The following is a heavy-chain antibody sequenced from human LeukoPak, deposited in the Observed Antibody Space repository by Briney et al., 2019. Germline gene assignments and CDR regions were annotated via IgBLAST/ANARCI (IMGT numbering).Heavy chain of an antibody. D-gene: IGHD6-19*01. CDR2: INPNSGGT. J-gene: IGHJ5*02. Sequence: ASVKVSCKASGYTFTGYYMHWVRQAPGQGLEWMGWINPNSGGTNYAQKFQGRVTMTRDTSFSTAYMELSRLRSDDTAVYYCARDGGTSSGWYFHRSWGQGTLVTVSS. CDR1: GYTFTGYY. CDR3: ARDGGTSSGWYFHRS. V-gene: IGHV1-2*02.